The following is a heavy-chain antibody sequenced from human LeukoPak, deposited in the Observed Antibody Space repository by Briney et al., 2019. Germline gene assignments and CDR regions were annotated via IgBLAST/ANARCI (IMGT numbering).Heavy chain of an antibody. CDR1: GFTFSSYG. Sequence: PGGSLRLSCTASGFTFSSYGIHWVRQAPGRGVEGVAFIRYDGSNKYYADSVKGRFTISRDNSKNTLYLQMNSVRAEDTAVYYRASGYNWFDPWGQGTLVTVSS. CDR2: IRYDGSNK. D-gene: IGHD5-12*01. V-gene: IGHV3-30*02. CDR3: ASGYNWFDP. J-gene: IGHJ5*02.